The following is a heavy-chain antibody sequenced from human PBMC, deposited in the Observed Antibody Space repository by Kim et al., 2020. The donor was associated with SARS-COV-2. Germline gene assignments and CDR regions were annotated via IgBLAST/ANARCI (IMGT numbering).Heavy chain of an antibody. CDR3: VKDFLLRWPNADY. J-gene: IGHJ4*02. Sequence: GGSLRLSCSASGFTFSSYAMHWVRQAPGKGPEYVSAISSNGGSTYYADSVKGRFTISRDNSKNTLYLQMSSLRAEDTAGYYCVKDFLLRWPNADYWCQGT. CDR2: ISSNGGST. D-gene: IGHD4-17*01. CDR1: GFTFSSYA. V-gene: IGHV3-64D*09.